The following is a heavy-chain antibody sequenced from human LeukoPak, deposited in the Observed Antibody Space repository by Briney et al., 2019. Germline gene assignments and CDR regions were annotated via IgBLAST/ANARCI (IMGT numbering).Heavy chain of an antibody. CDR2: INHSGST. Sequence: SETLSLTCAVYGGSFSGYYWSWIRQPPGKGLEWIGEINHSGSTNYNPSLKSRVTISVDTSKNQFSLRLSSVTAADTAVYYCARKSIVTAGRKPYDYWDQGTLVTVSP. J-gene: IGHJ4*02. CDR3: ARKSIVTAGRKPYDY. V-gene: IGHV4-34*01. CDR1: GGSFSGYY. D-gene: IGHD6-13*01.